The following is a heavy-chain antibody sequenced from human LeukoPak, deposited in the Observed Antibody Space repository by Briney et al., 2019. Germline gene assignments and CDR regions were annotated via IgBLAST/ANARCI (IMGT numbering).Heavy chain of an antibody. CDR1: GFTFSSYS. CDR3: ARRILQAMVRGVTSPADY. J-gene: IGHJ4*02. V-gene: IGHV3-21*01. CDR2: ISSSSSYI. D-gene: IGHD3-10*01. Sequence: GGSLRLSCAASGFTFSSYSMNWVRQAPGKGLEWVSSISSSSSYIYYADSVKGRFTISRDNAKNSLYLQMNSLRAEDTAVYYCARRILQAMVRGVTSPADYWGQGTLVTVSS.